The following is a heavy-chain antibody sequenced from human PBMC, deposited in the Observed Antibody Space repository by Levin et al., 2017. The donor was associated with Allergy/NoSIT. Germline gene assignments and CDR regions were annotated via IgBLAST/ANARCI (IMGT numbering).Heavy chain of an antibody. Sequence: PGGSLRLSCAASGFTFSSYGMHWVRQAPGKGLEWVAVIWYDGSNKYYADSVKGRFTISRDNSKNTLYLQMNSLRAEDTAVYYCARERDWLSLHDYYYGMDVWGQGTTVTVSS. CDR1: GFTFSSYG. D-gene: IGHD3/OR15-3a*01. CDR3: ARERDWLSLHDYYYGMDV. CDR2: IWYDGSNK. J-gene: IGHJ6*02. V-gene: IGHV3-33*01.